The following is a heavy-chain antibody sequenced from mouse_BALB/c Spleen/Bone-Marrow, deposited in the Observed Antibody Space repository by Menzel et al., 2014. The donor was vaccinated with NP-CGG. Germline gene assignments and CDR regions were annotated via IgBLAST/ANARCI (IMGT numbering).Heavy chain of an antibody. CDR3: ARDWYFDV. V-gene: IGHV1-7*01. CDR1: GYTFTSYW. Sequence: VKLQESGAELAKPGASVKMSCKASGYTFTSYWIHWVNQRPGQGLEWIGYINPSTGYTEYNQKFKDKATLTADKSSSTAYMQLSSLTSEDSAVYYCARDWYFDVWGAGTTVTVSS. CDR2: INPSTGYT. J-gene: IGHJ1*01.